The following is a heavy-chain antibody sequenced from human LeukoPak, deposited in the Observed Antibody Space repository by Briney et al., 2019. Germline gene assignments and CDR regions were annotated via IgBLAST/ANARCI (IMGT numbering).Heavy chain of an antibody. CDR2: IRYDGSNK. J-gene: IGHJ4*02. CDR3: ANSGWYEGEIDY. Sequence: GGALRLSCAASGFTFSSYGMHWVRQAPGKGLEWVAFIRYDGSNKYYADSVKGRFTISRDNSKNPLYLQMNSLRAEDTAVYYCANSGWYEGEIDYWGQGTLVTVSS. V-gene: IGHV3-30*02. CDR1: GFTFSSYG. D-gene: IGHD6-19*01.